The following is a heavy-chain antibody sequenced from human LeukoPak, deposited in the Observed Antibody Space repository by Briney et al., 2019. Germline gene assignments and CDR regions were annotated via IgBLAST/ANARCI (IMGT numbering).Heavy chain of an antibody. Sequence: SETLSLTCTVSGYSISSGNYWDWIRQPPGKGLEWIGSIYHSGSTYYNPSLKSRVTISVDTSKNQFSLKLSSVTAADTAVYYCARHGLGVRGVIGRWPYYFDYWGQGTLVTVSS. CDR2: IYHSGST. D-gene: IGHD3-10*01. J-gene: IGHJ4*02. CDR1: GYSISSGNY. CDR3: ARHGLGVRGVIGRWPYYFDY. V-gene: IGHV4-38-2*02.